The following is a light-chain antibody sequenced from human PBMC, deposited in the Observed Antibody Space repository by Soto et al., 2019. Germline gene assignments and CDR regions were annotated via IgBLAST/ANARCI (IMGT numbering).Light chain of an antibody. Sequence: QSALTQPASVSGSPGQSITISCTGTSSDVGSNNLVSWYQQHPGKAPKLMIYEGSKRPSGVSNRFSGSKSGNTASLTISGLQAEDEADYYCCSYAGSSLYVFGTGTKLTVL. V-gene: IGLV2-23*01. CDR1: SSDVGSNNL. CDR2: EGS. CDR3: CSYAGSSLYV. J-gene: IGLJ1*01.